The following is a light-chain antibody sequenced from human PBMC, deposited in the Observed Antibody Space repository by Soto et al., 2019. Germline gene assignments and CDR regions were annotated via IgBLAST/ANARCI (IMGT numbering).Light chain of an antibody. CDR3: VTWESSLSVGV. CDR1: SSNIGRNF. J-gene: IGLJ3*02. CDR2: DND. Sequence: QSVLTQPPSVSAAPGQKVTISCSGSSSNIGRNFVSWYQQLPGTAPKLLIYDNDKRPSGIPDRFSGSKSGTSATLGITGLQTGDQADSYCVTWESSLSVGVFGGGTKLTVL. V-gene: IGLV1-51*01.